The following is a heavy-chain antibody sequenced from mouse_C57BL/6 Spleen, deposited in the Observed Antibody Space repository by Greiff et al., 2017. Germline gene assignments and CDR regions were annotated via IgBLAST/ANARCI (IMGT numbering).Heavy chain of an antibody. J-gene: IGHJ2*01. CDR1: GYTFTSYW. CDR3: ARSGDFYGSSGYYFDY. D-gene: IGHD1-1*01. V-gene: IGHV1-59*01. CDR2: IDPSDSYT. Sequence: VQLQQPGAELVRPGTSVKLSCKASGYTFTSYWMHWVKQRPGQGLEWIGVIDPSDSYTNYNQKFKGKATLTVDTSSSTAYMQLSSLTSEDSAVYYCARSGDFYGSSGYYFDYWGQGTTLTVSS.